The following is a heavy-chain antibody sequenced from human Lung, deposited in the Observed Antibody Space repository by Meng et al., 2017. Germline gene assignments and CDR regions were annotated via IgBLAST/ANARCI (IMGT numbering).Heavy chain of an antibody. D-gene: IGHD4-17*01. Sequence: QRQLQLGGAGLLKPSDALSLTCFDVGVSFTYSNWRWIRQPPGKGQEWIGEIKHSGSTNNTRSPESRATRSVDTSQNNISLKLSSVTAADSAVYYCARGPTTMANDLDYWGQGTLVTVSS. CDR2: IKHSGST. CDR3: ARGPTTMANDLDY. J-gene: IGHJ4*02. V-gene: IGHV4-34*04. CDR1: GVSFTYSN.